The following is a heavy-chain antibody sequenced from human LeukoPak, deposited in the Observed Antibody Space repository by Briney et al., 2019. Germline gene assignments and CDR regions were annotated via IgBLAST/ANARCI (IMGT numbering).Heavy chain of an antibody. V-gene: IGHV1-18*01. Sequence: ASVKVSCKTSGYTFTDNVISWVRQAPGQGLEWMGWITIYNGDTNYAQKVRARVTMTTDTSTTTAYMELRSLTSDDTAVYYCARAGAVVDNWFDPWGQGTLVTVSS. J-gene: IGHJ5*02. CDR2: ITIYNGDT. CDR3: ARAGAVVDNWFDP. D-gene: IGHD2-15*01. CDR1: GYTFTDNV.